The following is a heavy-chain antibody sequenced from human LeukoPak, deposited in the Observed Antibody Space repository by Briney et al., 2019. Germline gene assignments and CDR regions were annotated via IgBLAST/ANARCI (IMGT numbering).Heavy chain of an antibody. CDR1: GYTLTGYY. Sequence: VASVKVSCKASGYTLTGYYMRWVRQAPGQGLEWMGWINPNSGGTNYAQKFQGRVTMTRDTSISTAYMELSRLGSDDTAVYYCARDGASGYLADYWGQGTLVTVSS. CDR2: INPNSGGT. D-gene: IGHD3-3*01. J-gene: IGHJ4*02. CDR3: ARDGASGYLADY. V-gene: IGHV1-2*02.